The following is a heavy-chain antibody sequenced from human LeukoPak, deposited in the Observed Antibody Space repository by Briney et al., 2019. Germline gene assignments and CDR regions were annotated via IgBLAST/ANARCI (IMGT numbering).Heavy chain of an antibody. V-gene: IGHV3-23*01. J-gene: IGHJ4*02. Sequence: PGGSLRLSCAASAFTFSRSAMSWVRQAPGKGLEWVSVISGGGGITNYADSVKDRFTISRDNSNNTLSLQMNSLRVEDTAVYYCAKGGSTVTTEDVVDYWGQGTLVTVSS. CDR1: AFTFSRSA. D-gene: IGHD4-17*01. CDR2: ISGGGGIT. CDR3: AKGGSTVTTEDVVDY.